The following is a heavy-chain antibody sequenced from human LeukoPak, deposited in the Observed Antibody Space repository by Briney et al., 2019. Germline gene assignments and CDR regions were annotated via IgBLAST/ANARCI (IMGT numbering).Heavy chain of an antibody. J-gene: IGHJ4*02. CDR2: ISGSGGST. CDR3: AKGGRARLNYYDSSGYYTGFDY. V-gene: IGHV3-23*01. Sequence: GGSLRLSCAASGFTFSSYAMSWVRQAPGKGLEWVSAISGSGGSTYYADSVKGRFTISRDNSKNTLYVQMNSLRVEDTAVYYCAKGGRARLNYYDSSGYYTGFDYWGQGTLVTVSS. D-gene: IGHD3-22*01. CDR1: GFTFSSYA.